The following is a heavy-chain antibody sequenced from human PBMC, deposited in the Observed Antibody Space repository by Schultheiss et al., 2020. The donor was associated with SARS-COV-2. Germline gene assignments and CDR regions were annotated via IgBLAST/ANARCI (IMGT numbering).Heavy chain of an antibody. CDR2: IDWDDDK. Sequence: SGPTLVKPTQTLTLTCTFSGFSLSTSGMCVSWIRQPPGKALEWLALIDWDDDKRYSPSLKSRLTITKDTSKNQVVLTMTNMDPVDTATYYCARIRITDYAFDIWGQGTMVTVSS. D-gene: IGHD3-16*01. V-gene: IGHV2-70*01. CDR1: GFSLSTSGMC. CDR3: ARIRITDYAFDI. J-gene: IGHJ3*02.